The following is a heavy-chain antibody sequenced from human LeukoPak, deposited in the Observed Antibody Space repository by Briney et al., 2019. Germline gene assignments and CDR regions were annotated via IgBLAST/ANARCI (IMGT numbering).Heavy chain of an antibody. Sequence: ASVKLSCKAFGYTFTSYGISWIRQAPGQGLEWMGWFSAYNGNTNYAQKLQGRVTMTTDTSTSTAYMELRSLRSDDTAVYYCARDSIAAAGIFYYGMDVWGQGTTVTVSS. CDR1: GYTFTSYG. V-gene: IGHV1-18*01. D-gene: IGHD6-13*01. J-gene: IGHJ6*02. CDR3: ARDSIAAAGIFYYGMDV. CDR2: FSAYNGNT.